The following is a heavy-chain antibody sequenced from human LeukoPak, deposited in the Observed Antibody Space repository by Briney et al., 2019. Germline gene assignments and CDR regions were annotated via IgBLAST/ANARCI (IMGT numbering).Heavy chain of an antibody. CDR1: GYTFTSYY. V-gene: IGHV1-46*01. Sequence: ASVKVSCTASGYTFTSYYMHWVRQAPGQGLEWMGIINPSGGSTSYAQKFQGRVTMTRDTSTSTVYMELSSLRSEDTAVYYCARDQKPLGDSDYWGQGTLVTVSS. D-gene: IGHD1-26*01. CDR2: INPSGGST. CDR3: ARDQKPLGDSDY. J-gene: IGHJ4*02.